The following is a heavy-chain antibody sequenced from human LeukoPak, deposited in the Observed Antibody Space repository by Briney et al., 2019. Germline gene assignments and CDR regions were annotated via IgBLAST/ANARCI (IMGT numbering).Heavy chain of an antibody. CDR2: ISAYNGNT. Sequence: ASVKVSCKASGYTFTSYGISWVRQAPGQGLEWMGWISAYNGNTNYAQKLQGRVTMTTDTSTSTAYMELRSLRSEDTAVYYCAREGGVMIATGELDYWGQGTLVTVSS. CDR3: AREGGVMIATGELDY. CDR1: GYTFTSYG. J-gene: IGHJ4*02. V-gene: IGHV1-18*01. D-gene: IGHD7-27*01.